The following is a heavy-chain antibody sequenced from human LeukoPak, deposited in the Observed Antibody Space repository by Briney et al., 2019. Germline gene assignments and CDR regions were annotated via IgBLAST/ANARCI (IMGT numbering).Heavy chain of an antibody. J-gene: IGHJ4*02. V-gene: IGHV3-30*03. CDR2: ISYDGSNK. CDR1: GFTFNTFG. CDR3: ARDKSSGKYYKGLED. Sequence: GGSLRLSCAASGFTFNTFGMNWVRQAPGKGLEWVAVISYDGSNKHYADSVKGRFTISRDNSKNTLDLQMNTLRAEDTALYYCARDKSSGKYYKGLEDWGQGTLVTVSS. D-gene: IGHD3-10*01.